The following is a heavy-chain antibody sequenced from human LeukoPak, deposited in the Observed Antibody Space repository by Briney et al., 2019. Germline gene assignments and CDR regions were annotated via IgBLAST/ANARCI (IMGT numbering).Heavy chain of an antibody. Sequence: GSSLKVSCKASGGTFSRSAISWVRQAPGQGLEWMGRIITIFGTANYAQKFQGRVTITTDESPNTAYMELSSLRSEDTAVYYCARGLSAGVDVYYYYMDVWGKGTTVTVSS. V-gene: IGHV1-69*05. CDR1: GGTFSRSA. D-gene: IGHD3-10*01. CDR3: ARGLSAGVDVYYYYMDV. J-gene: IGHJ6*03. CDR2: IITIFGTA.